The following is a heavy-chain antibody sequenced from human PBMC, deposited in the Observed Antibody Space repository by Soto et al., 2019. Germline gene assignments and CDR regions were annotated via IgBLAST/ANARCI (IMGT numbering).Heavy chain of an antibody. J-gene: IGHJ6*02. CDR2: IGTTGDT. D-gene: IGHD2-21*02. V-gene: IGHV3-13*01. CDR1: GFAVSSDD. Sequence: GSLRLSCAASGFAVSSDDMHWVRQGPGKGLEWVSAIGTTGDTYYAGSVKGRFTISKDNATSYLYLQINNLRAGDTAVYYCARRGSLYCGGDCYTDGPDYYGMDVWGQGTTVTVSS. CDR3: ARRGSLYCGGDCYTDGPDYYGMDV.